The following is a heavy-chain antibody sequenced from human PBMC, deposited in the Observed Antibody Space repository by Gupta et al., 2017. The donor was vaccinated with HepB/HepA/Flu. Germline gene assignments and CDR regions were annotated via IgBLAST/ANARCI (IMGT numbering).Heavy chain of an antibody. CDR3: ARNYNGLGV. V-gene: IGHV1-2*02. CDR1: GYTFTDYH. Sequence: QVQLVQSGAEVKEPGASVKVSCKASGYTFTDYHIYWVRQAPGQGLECMGWINPKSGETTYTQKFQGRVTMSRDTSISTAYMELSRVTSDESAVYYCARNYNGLGVWGQGTSVTVSS. J-gene: IGHJ6*02. CDR2: INPKSGET.